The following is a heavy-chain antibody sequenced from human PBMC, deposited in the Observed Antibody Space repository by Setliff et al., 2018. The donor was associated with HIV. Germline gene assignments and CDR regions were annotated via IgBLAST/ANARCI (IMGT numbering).Heavy chain of an antibody. Sequence: GESLKISCKGSGYSFTTYWIGWVRQMPGKGLEWMGIIYPGDSDTRYSPSFQGQVSISADKSISTAYLQWTSLKASDTAMYYCARRGATVTTRYIDYWGQGTLVTVSS. D-gene: IGHD4-17*01. CDR1: GYSFTTYW. CDR3: ARRGATVTTRYIDY. CDR2: IYPGDSDT. J-gene: IGHJ4*02. V-gene: IGHV5-51*01.